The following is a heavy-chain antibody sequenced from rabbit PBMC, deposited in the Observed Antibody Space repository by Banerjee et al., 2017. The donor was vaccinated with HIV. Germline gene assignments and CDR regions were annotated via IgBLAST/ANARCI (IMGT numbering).Heavy chain of an antibody. D-gene: IGHD7-1*01. Sequence: QEQLEESGGDLVKPEGSLTLTCTASGFSFSSSYWICWVRQAPGKGLEWIACIYPSSGSIWYASWVNGRFTISKTSSTTVTLQMTSLTVADTATYFCARGAILVRGFSLWGPGTLVTVS. CDR3: ARGAILVRGFSL. CDR2: IYPSSGSI. CDR1: GFSFSSSYW. J-gene: IGHJ6*01. V-gene: IGHV1S45*01.